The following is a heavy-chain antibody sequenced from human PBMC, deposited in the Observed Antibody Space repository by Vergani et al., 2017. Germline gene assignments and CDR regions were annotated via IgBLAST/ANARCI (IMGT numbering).Heavy chain of an antibody. CDR2: IIPIFRTA. D-gene: IGHD2/OR15-2a*01. J-gene: IGHJ4*02. CDR3: ARDRNIGVPVY. CDR1: GGTFSTYS. V-gene: IGHV1-69*13. Sequence: QVQLVQSGTEMKKPGSSVRVSCKTSGGTFSTYSISWVRQAPGQGLEWMGRIIPIFRTATLAHKFQGRLTITADESTTTAYMELRSLRSDDTAVYFCARDRNIGVPVYWGQGTLVTVSS.